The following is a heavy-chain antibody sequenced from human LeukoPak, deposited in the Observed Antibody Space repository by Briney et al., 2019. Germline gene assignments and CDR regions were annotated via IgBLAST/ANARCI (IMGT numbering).Heavy chain of an antibody. CDR3: ARDRETFYYGSSGPVLEYFQH. V-gene: IGHV3-23*01. CDR1: GFTFSTYA. J-gene: IGHJ1*01. CDR2: ISGSGGST. D-gene: IGHD3-22*01. Sequence: PGGSLRLSCAASGFTFSTYAMSWVCQAPGKGLEWVSSISGSGGSTFYADSVKGRFTISRDNAKNSLHLQMNSLRAEDTAVYFCARDRETFYYGSSGPVLEYFQHWGQGTLVTVSS.